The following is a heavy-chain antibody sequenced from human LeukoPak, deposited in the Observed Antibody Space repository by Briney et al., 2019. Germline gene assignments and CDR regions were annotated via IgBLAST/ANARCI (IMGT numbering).Heavy chain of an antibody. V-gene: IGHV1-69*05. CDR3: AREGPYYYDSSGYYGYYFDY. J-gene: IGHJ4*02. Sequence: SVKVSRKASGGTFISYAISWVRQAPGQGLEWMGRIIPIFGTANYAQKFQGRVTITTDESTSTAYMELSSLRSEDTAVYYCAREGPYYYDSSGYYGYYFDYWGQGTLVTVSS. CDR1: GGTFISYA. D-gene: IGHD3-22*01. CDR2: IIPIFGTA.